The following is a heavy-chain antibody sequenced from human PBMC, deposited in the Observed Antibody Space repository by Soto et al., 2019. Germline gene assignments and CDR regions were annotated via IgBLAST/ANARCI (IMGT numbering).Heavy chain of an antibody. D-gene: IGHD6-13*01. CDR1: GGSFSGYY. V-gene: IGHV4-34*01. CDR2: INHSGST. Sequence: QVQLQQWGAGLLKPSETLSLTCAVYGGSFSGYYWSWIRQPPGKGLEWIGEINHSGSTNYNPSLKSRVTISVDTSKNQFSLKLSSVTAADTAVYYCARCPPPEYSSSWWPLEYWGQGTLVTVSS. J-gene: IGHJ4*02. CDR3: ARCPPPEYSSSWWPLEY.